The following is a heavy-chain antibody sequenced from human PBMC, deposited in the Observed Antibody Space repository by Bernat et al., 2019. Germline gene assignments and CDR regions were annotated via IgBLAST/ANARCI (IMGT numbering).Heavy chain of an antibody. J-gene: IGHJ4*02. D-gene: IGHD3-22*01. CDR2: IYSGGST. V-gene: IGHV3-66*02. CDR3: ARGKNYYDSSGYYY. CDR1: GFTVSSNY. Sequence: EVQLVESGGGLVQPGGSLRLSCAASGFTVSSNYMSWVRQAPGKGLEWVSVIYSGGSTYYADSVKGRFTISRDNSKNTLYLQMNSLRAEDTAVYYFARGKNYYDSSGYYYWGQGTLVTVSS.